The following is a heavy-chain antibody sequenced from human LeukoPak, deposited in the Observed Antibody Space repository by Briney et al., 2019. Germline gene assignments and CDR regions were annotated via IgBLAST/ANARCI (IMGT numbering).Heavy chain of an antibody. Sequence: SETLSLTCTVSGVSISSYYCSWIRQPPGQGLEGIGYISYSGSTNYNPSLKSRVTISADTSKNQFSLKLSSVTAADTAVYYCARSIYQLLRFDYWGQGTLVTVSS. CDR2: ISYSGST. CDR1: GVSISSYY. V-gene: IGHV4-59*01. J-gene: IGHJ4*02. D-gene: IGHD2-2*01. CDR3: ARSIYQLLRFDY.